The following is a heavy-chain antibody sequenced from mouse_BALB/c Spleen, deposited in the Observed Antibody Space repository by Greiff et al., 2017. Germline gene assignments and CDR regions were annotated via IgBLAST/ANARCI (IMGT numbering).Heavy chain of an antibody. D-gene: IGHD2-14*01. CDR2: INPYNGGT. Sequence: VQLKESGAELVRPGASVKMSCKASGYSFTGYTMNWVKQSHGKNLEWIGLINPYNGGTSYNQKFKGKATLTVDKSSNTAYMELLSLTSEDYAVFYCARWGYYRYDGIDYWGQGTTLTVSS. CDR3: ARWGYYRYDGIDY. J-gene: IGHJ2*01. CDR1: GYSFTGYT. V-gene: IGHV1-18*01.